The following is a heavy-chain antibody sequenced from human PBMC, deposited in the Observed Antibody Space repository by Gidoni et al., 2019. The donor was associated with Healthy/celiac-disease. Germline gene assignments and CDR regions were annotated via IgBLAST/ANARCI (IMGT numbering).Heavy chain of an antibody. Sequence: QVQLQLWGAGLLKPSETLSLTCAVYAGSFSGYYWSWIRQPPGKGLEWIGEINHSGSTNYNPSLKSRVTISVDTSKNQFSLKLSSVTAADTAVYYCARVFKAYGSGSYYFDYWGQGTLVTVSS. CDR2: INHSGST. D-gene: IGHD3-10*01. CDR3: ARVFKAYGSGSYYFDY. J-gene: IGHJ4*02. CDR1: AGSFSGYY. V-gene: IGHV4-34*01.